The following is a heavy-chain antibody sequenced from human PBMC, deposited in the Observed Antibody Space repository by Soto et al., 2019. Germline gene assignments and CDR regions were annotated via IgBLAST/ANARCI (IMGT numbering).Heavy chain of an antibody. CDR3: ARVEAVVSLYNILGLDV. V-gene: IGHV1-69*12. CDR1: GGTFSNYA. Sequence: QVQLVQSGAEVKKPGSSVKVSCKVSGGTFSNYAIDWVRLAPGHGLEWMGGIVPLFGTTYYNQKFQGRATFIADDSTAPACLEMGCLGSGDTAIYYWARVEAVVSLYNILGLDVWGQGPAVTSSS. CDR2: IVPLFGTT. D-gene: IGHD5-18*01. J-gene: IGHJ6*02.